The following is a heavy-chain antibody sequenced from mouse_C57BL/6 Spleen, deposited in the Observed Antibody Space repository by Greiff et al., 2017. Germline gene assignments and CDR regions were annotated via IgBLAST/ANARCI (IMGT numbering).Heavy chain of an antibody. CDR2: INPNYGTT. Sequence: VVKPGASVKISCKASGYSFTDYNMNWVKQSNGKSLEWIGVINPNYGTTSYNQKFKGKATLTVDQSSSTAYMQLNSLTSEDSAVYYRARGIYYGYDAGYWYFDVWGTGTTVTVSS. CDR1: GYSFTDYN. J-gene: IGHJ1*03. V-gene: IGHV1-39*01. CDR3: ARGIYYGYDAGYWYFDV. D-gene: IGHD2-2*01.